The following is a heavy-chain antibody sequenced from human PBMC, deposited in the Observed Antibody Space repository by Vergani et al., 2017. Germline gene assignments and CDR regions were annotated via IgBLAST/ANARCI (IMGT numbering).Heavy chain of an antibody. CDR2: IYSGGST. Sequence: EVQLVESGGGLIQSGGSLRLSCAASGFTVSSNYMSWVRQAPGKGLEWVSVIYSGGSTYYADSVKGRFTISRDNSKNTLYLQMNSLRAEDTAVYYCARAVAARPTVCWFDPWGQGTLVTVSS. CDR3: ARAVAARPTVCWFDP. V-gene: IGHV3-53*01. J-gene: IGHJ5*02. CDR1: GFTVSSNY. D-gene: IGHD6-6*01.